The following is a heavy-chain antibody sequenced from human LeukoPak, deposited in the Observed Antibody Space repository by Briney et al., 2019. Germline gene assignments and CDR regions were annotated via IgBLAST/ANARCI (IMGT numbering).Heavy chain of an antibody. V-gene: IGHV4-59*08. CDR1: GGSISSYY. D-gene: IGHD2-15*01. Sequence: PSETLSLTCTVSGGSISSYYWSWIRQPPGKGLEWIGYIYYSGSTNYNPSLKSRVTISVDTSKNQFSLKLSSVTAADTAVYYCARAVDGGWFDPWGQGTLVTVSS. CDR2: IYYSGST. CDR3: ARAVDGGWFDP. J-gene: IGHJ5*02.